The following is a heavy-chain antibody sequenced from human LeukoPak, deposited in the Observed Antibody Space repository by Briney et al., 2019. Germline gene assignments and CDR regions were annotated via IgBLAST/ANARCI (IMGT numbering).Heavy chain of an antibody. CDR1: GYTLTGYY. V-gene: IGHV1-2*02. CDR3: AREDIVGVTEGVDY. D-gene: IGHD1-26*01. J-gene: IGHJ4*02. CDR2: INPNSGGT. Sequence: ASVKVSCKASGYTLTGYYMHWVRQAPGQGLEWMGWINPNSGGTNYAQKFQGRVTMTRDTSISTAYMELSRLRSDDTAVYYCAREDIVGVTEGVDYWGQGTLVTVSS.